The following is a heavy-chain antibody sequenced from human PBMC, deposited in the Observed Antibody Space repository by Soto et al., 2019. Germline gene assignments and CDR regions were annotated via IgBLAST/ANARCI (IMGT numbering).Heavy chain of an antibody. J-gene: IGHJ3*02. CDR1: GYTFTSYG. D-gene: IGHD4-17*01. V-gene: IGHV1-18*01. Sequence: ASVKVSCKASGYTFTSYGISWVRQAPGQGLEWMGWISAYNGNTNYAQKLQGRVTMTTDTSTSTAYMELRSLRSDDTAVYYCARAYDYGDYRDAFDIWGQGTMVTVSS. CDR2: ISAYNGNT. CDR3: ARAYDYGDYRDAFDI.